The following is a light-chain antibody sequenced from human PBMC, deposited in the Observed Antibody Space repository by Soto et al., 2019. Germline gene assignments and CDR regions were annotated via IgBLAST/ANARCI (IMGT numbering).Light chain of an antibody. V-gene: IGKV1-16*01. J-gene: IGKJ2*01. CDR2: SAS. CDR1: QGIRDS. Sequence: DIQMTQSPSSLSASVGDRVTITCRASQGIRDSLAWFQQRPGRAPKSLISSASNLQRGVPSRFSGSRSGTDFTLTITNLQPEDFATYYCQQYDRYPHTFGQGTQMQIK. CDR3: QQYDRYPHT.